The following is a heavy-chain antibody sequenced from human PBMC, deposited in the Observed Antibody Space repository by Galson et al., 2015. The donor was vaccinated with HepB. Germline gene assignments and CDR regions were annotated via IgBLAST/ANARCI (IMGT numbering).Heavy chain of an antibody. CDR1: GYTFIDHY. Sequence: SVKVSCKASGYTFIDHYIHWVRQAPGHGPEWMGWINPNSGGANYAQKFQGWVTMAWDTSISTAYLEMSRLKSDDSAVYYCARQADWNYKMDVWGQGTTVIVSS. CDR3: ARQADWNYKMDV. J-gene: IGHJ6*02. V-gene: IGHV1-2*04. CDR2: INPNSGGA. D-gene: IGHD1-7*01.